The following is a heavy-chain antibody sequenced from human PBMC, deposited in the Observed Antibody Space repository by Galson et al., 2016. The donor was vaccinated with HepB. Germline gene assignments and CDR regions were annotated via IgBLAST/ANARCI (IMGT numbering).Heavy chain of an antibody. D-gene: IGHD3-22*01. CDR2: INTDGSST. V-gene: IGHV3-74*01. J-gene: IGHJ6*02. CDR3: ARAINDYDSSGDYYYYGMDI. Sequence: SLRLSCAASGFTLSSYWMHWVRQAPGKGLVWVSRINTDGSSTSYADSVKGRFTISRDNAKNTLYLQMNSLRAEDTAVYYCARAINDYDSSGDYYYYGMDIWGQGTTVTVSS. CDR1: GFTLSSYW.